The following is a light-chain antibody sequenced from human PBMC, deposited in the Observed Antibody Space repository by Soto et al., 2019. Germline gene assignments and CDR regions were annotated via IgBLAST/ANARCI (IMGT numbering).Light chain of an antibody. CDR3: QQSYSTPFT. Sequence: DIQMTQSPSSLSASVGDRVTITCRASQSISSYLNWYQQKPGKAPNLLIYAASSLQSGVPSRFSGSGSGTDFTLTISSLQPEDFATYYCQQSYSTPFTFGGGTKVEIK. J-gene: IGKJ4*01. CDR1: QSISSY. CDR2: AAS. V-gene: IGKV1-39*01.